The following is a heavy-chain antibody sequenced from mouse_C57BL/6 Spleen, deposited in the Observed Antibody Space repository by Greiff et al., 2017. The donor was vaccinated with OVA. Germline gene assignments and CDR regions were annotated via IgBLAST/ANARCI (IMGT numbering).Heavy chain of an antibody. J-gene: IGHJ2*01. CDR3: AREIPYYSNYLYFDY. V-gene: IGHV5-4*01. D-gene: IGHD2-5*01. CDR1: GFTFSSYA. Sequence: EVKLVESGGGLVKPGGSLKLSCAASGFTFSSYAMSWVRQTPEKRLEWVATISDGGSYTYYPDNVKGRFTISRDNAKNNLYLQMSHLKSEDTAMYYCAREIPYYSNYLYFDYWGQGTTLTVSS. CDR2: ISDGGSYT.